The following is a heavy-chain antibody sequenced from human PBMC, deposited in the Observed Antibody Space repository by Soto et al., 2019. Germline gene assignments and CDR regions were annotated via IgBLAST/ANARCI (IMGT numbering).Heavy chain of an antibody. Sequence: QVQLVQSGAEVKKPGSSVKVSCKASGGTFSSYAISWVRQAPGQGLEWMGGIIPIFGTANYAQKFQGRVTNTADESTRTAYMELSSRRSEDTAVYYCARGGASWIQLWFDAFDIWGQGTRVTVSS. CDR3: ARGGASWIQLWFDAFDI. CDR1: GGTFSSYA. D-gene: IGHD5-18*01. V-gene: IGHV1-69*01. J-gene: IGHJ3*02. CDR2: IIPIFGTA.